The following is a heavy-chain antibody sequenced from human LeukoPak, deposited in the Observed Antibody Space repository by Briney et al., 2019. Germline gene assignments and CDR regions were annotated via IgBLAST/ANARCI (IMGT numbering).Heavy chain of an antibody. CDR2: IYYSGST. V-gene: IGHV4-59*08. CDR1: GGSISSYY. CDR3: ARAVAGGLQFDAFDI. J-gene: IGHJ3*02. Sequence: SETLSLTCTVSGGSISSYYWSWIRQPPGKGLEWIGYIYYSGSTNYNPSLKSRVTISVDTSKNQFSLKLSSVTAADRAVYYCARAVAGGLQFDAFDIWGQGTMVTVSS. D-gene: IGHD2-15*01.